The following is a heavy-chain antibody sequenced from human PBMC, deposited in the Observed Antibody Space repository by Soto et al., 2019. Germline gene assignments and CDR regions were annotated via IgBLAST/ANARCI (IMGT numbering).Heavy chain of an antibody. Sequence: QVQLVQSGAEVKKPGASVKVSCKASGYTFTSYDINWVRQATGQGLEWMGWMNPNSGNTGYAQKFQGRVTMTRNTSISTAPMELSSLRSEATAVYYCARRGYSSSWYYYYYYGMDVWGQGTTVTVSS. V-gene: IGHV1-8*01. D-gene: IGHD6-13*01. CDR2: MNPNSGNT. J-gene: IGHJ6*02. CDR3: ARRGYSSSWYYYYYYGMDV. CDR1: GYTFTSYD.